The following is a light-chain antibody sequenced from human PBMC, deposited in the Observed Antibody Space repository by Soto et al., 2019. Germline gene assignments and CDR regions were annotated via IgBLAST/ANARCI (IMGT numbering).Light chain of an antibody. J-gene: IGKJ4*01. CDR3: QQYNSYPHT. Sequence: DIQMTQSPSTLSASVGDRVTITCRASQSIDNWLAWYQQKPGKAPKLLIYKASSLESGVPSRFSGSGSGTEYTLTISSLQPDDFATYYCQQYNSYPHTCGGGTNVEIK. V-gene: IGKV1-5*03. CDR1: QSIDNW. CDR2: KAS.